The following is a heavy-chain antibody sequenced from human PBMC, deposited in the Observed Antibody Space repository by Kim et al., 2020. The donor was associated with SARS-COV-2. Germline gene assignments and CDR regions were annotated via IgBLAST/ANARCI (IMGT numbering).Heavy chain of an antibody. V-gene: IGHV3-21*01. CDR3: ARDDLGYCSGGSCYSDY. CDR2: ISSSSSYI. CDR1: GFTFSSYS. J-gene: IGHJ4*02. Sequence: GGSLRLSCAASGFTFSSYSMNWVRQAPGKGLEWVSSISSSSSYIYYADSVKGRFTISRDNAKNSLYLQMNSLRAEDTAVYYCARDDLGYCSGGSCYSDYWGQGTLVTVSS. D-gene: IGHD2-15*01.